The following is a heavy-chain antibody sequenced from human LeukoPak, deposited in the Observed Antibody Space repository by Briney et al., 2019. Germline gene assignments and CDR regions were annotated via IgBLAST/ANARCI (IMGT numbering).Heavy chain of an antibody. CDR1: GYTFTSYG. D-gene: IGHD3-3*01. J-gene: IGHJ6*02. V-gene: IGHV1-18*01. CDR3: ARDDGYDFWSGYYYNGMDV. Sequence: ASVKVSCKASGYTFTSYGISWVRQAPGQRLEWMGWISAYNGNTNYAQKLQGRVTMTTDTSTSTAYMELRSLRSDDTAVYYCARDDGYDFWSGYYYNGMDVWGQGTTVTVSS. CDR2: ISAYNGNT.